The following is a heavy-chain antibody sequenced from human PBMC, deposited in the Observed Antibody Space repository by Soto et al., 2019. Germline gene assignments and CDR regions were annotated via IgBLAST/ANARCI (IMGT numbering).Heavy chain of an antibody. CDR1: GFTFTSSA. V-gene: IGHV1-58*01. CDR3: AAGYGAYEVYYYYGMDV. J-gene: IGHJ6*02. CDR2: IVVGSGHT. Sequence: SVKVSCKASGFTFTSSAVQWVRQARGQRLEWIGWIVVGSGHTNYAQMFQERVTITRDMSTSTAYMELSSLRSEDTAVYYCAAGYGAYEVYYYYGMDVWGQGTTVTVSS. D-gene: IGHD4-17*01.